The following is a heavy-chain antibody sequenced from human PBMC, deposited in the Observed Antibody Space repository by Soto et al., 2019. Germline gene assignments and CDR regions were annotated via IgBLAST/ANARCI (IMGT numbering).Heavy chain of an antibody. CDR1: GYTFSDYY. CDR2: IDTSSTKI. V-gene: IGHV3-11*01. Sequence: PGGSLRLSCAASGYTFSDYYMSWIRQAPGKGLEWISYIDTSSTKIYYADSVKGRFTISRDNAKNSLYLEMNSMRDEDTAVYHCASHYDMWSGYLSPVDYWGQGTLVSVSS. CDR3: ASHYDMWSGYLSPVDY. J-gene: IGHJ4*02. D-gene: IGHD3-3*01.